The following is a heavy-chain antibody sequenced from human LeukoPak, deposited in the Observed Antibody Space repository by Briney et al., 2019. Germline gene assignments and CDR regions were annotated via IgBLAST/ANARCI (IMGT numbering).Heavy chain of an antibody. J-gene: IGHJ4*02. CDR1: GYTFTDYY. Sequence: ASVKVSCKASGYTFTDYYVHWVRQAPGQGLEWMGWMNPNSGGTNYAQRFQGRVTMTRETSIRTAYMELTRLRFDDTAVFYCATSRGGTSFDYWGQGTLVTVSS. CDR2: MNPNSGGT. V-gene: IGHV1-2*02. D-gene: IGHD3-10*01. CDR3: ATSRGGTSFDY.